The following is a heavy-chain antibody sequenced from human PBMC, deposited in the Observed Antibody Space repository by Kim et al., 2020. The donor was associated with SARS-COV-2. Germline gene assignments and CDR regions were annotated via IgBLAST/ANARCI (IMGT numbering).Heavy chain of an antibody. CDR1: GFTFSSYS. V-gene: IGHV3-48*02. Sequence: GGSLRLSCAASGFTFSSYSMNWVRQAPGKGLEWVSYISSSSSTIYYADSVKGRFTISRDNAKNSLYLQMNSLRDEDTAVYYCARDPDYGRYYYYGMDVWGQGTTVTVSS. CDR3: ARDPDYGRYYYYGMDV. J-gene: IGHJ6*02. D-gene: IGHD4-17*01. CDR2: ISSSSSTI.